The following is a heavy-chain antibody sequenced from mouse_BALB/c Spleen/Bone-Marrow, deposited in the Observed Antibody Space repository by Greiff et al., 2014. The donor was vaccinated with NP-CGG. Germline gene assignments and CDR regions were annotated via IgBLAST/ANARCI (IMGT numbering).Heavy chain of an antibody. D-gene: IGHD1-2*01. CDR2: INPDSRTI. V-gene: IGHV4-1*02. CDR3: ARNGYYGWMTY. CDR1: GFDFSGYW. J-gene: IGHJ3*01. Sequence: EVKLQESGGGLVQPGGSLKLSCAASGFDFSGYWMTWVRQAPGKGLEWIGEINPDSRTINYKPSLKEKFIMSRDYAKNTLYPQMSKVRSEDTALYYCARNGYYGWMTYWGQGTLVTVSA.